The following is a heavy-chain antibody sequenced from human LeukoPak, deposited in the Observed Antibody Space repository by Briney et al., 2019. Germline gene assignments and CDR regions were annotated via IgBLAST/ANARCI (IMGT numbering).Heavy chain of an antibody. CDR1: GFTFSDHY. D-gene: IGHD2-15*01. Sequence: GSLRLSCAASGFTFSDHYMDWVRQPPGKGLEWIGEINHSGSTNYNPSLKSRVTISVDTSKNQFSLKLSSVTAADTAVYYCATLYCSGGSCPADYYYYGMDVWGQGTSVTVSS. CDR3: ATLYCSGGSCPADYYYYGMDV. V-gene: IGHV4-34*08. CDR2: INHSGST. J-gene: IGHJ6*02.